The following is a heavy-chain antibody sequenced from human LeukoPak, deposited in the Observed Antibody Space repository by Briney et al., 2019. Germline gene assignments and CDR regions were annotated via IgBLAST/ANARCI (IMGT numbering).Heavy chain of an antibody. V-gene: IGHV3-33*01. Sequence: GRSLRLSCAASGFTFSSYGMHWVRQAPGKGLEWVAVIWYDGSNKYYADSVKGRFTISRENAKNSLYLQMNSLRAGDTAVHYCARVLGVWGSYRYAMDVWGQGTTVTVSS. CDR2: IWYDGSNK. J-gene: IGHJ6*02. D-gene: IGHD3-16*02. CDR1: GFTFSSYG. CDR3: ARVLGVWGSYRYAMDV.